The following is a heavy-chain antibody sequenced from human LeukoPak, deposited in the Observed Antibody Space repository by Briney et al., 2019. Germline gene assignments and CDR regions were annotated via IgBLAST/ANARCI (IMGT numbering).Heavy chain of an antibody. Sequence: GASVKVSCKASGYTFTSYDINWVRQATGQGLEWMGWMNPNSGNTGYAQKFQGRVTMTRNTSISTAYMELSSLRSEDTAVYYCASPVPPGIAAAGQGRYYYGMDVWGQGTTVTVSS. CDR3: ASPVPPGIAAAGQGRYYYGMDV. CDR1: GYTFTSYD. CDR2: MNPNSGNT. V-gene: IGHV1-8*01. J-gene: IGHJ6*02. D-gene: IGHD6-13*01.